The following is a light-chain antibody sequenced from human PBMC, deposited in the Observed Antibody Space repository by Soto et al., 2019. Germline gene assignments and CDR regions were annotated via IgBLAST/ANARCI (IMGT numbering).Light chain of an antibody. V-gene: IGLV1-47*01. CDR2: RNN. Sequence: QSALTQPPSASGTPGQRVTISCSGSSSNIGKNNVYWYQQLPGTTPQLLIHRNNQRPSGVPDRFSASKSGTSASLAISGLRSEDEADYYCAAWDDSLSGLYVFGTGTKVTVL. J-gene: IGLJ1*01. CDR3: AAWDDSLSGLYV. CDR1: SSNIGKNN.